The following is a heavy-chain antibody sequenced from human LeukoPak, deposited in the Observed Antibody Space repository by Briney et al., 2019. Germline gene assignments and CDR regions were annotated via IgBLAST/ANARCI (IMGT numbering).Heavy chain of an antibody. V-gene: IGHV3-48*03. CDR3: AGIAAAGTWYFDY. CDR2: ISSSGSTI. D-gene: IGHD6-13*01. CDR1: GFTFTSHW. J-gene: IGHJ4*02. Sequence: PGGSLRLSCAASGFTFTSHWMTWVRQAPGKGLEWVSYISSSGSTIYYADSVKGRFTISRDNAKNSLYLQMNSLRAEDTAVYYCAGIAAAGTWYFDYWGQGTLVTVSS.